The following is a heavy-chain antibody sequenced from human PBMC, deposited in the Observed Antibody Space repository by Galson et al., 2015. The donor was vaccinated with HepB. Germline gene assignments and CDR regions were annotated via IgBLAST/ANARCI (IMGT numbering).Heavy chain of an antibody. CDR3: ARIKGTYYYDSSGSPAMLFDI. J-gene: IGHJ3*02. V-gene: IGHV5-51*01. Sequence: QSGAEVKKPGESLKISCKGSGYSFTSYWIGWVRQMPGKGLEWMGIIYPGDSDTRYSPSFQGQVTISADKSISTAYLQWSSLKASDTAMYYCARIKGTYYYDSSGSPAMLFDIWGQGTMVTVSS. D-gene: IGHD3-22*01. CDR1: GYSFTSYW. CDR2: IYPGDSDT.